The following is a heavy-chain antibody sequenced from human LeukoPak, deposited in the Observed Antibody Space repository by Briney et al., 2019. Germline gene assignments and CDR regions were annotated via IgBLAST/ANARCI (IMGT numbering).Heavy chain of an antibody. V-gene: IGHV3-7*01. D-gene: IGHD3-3*01. Sequence: GGSLRFSCAASGFTFSSYWMSWVRQAPGNGLEWVANIKQDGSEKYYVDSVKGRFTISRDNAKNSLYLQMNSLRAEDTAVYYCARDSPYYDFWSGVIRYYYGMDVWGQGTTVTVSS. CDR1: GFTFSSYW. J-gene: IGHJ6*02. CDR3: ARDSPYYDFWSGVIRYYYGMDV. CDR2: IKQDGSEK.